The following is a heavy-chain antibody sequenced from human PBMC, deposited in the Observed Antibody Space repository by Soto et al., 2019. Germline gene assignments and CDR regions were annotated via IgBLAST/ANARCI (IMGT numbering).Heavy chain of an antibody. V-gene: IGHV4-39*01. D-gene: IGHD2-2*01. Sequence: SETLSLTCTVSGGSISSSSYYWGWIRQPPGKGLEWIGSIYYSGSTYYNPSLKSRVTITVDTSKNQFSLKLSSVTAADTAVYYCASAQRREVLPAAIDDAFDIWGQGTMVTVSS. CDR1: GGSISSSSYY. J-gene: IGHJ3*02. CDR2: IYYSGST. CDR3: ASAQRREVLPAAIDDAFDI.